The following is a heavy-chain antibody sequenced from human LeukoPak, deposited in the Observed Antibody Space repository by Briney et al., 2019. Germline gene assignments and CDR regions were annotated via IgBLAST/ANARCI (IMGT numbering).Heavy chain of an antibody. CDR2: IYYSGST. CDR3: ARSTRFLEWSNLAYYYMDV. V-gene: IGHV4-59*01. J-gene: IGHJ6*03. Sequence: SETLSLTCTASGGSISSYSWSWIRQPPGKGLEWIGDIYYSGSTNYNPSLKSRVTISVDTSKNQFSLKLSSVTAADTAVYYCARSTRFLEWSNLAYYYMDVWGKGTTVTVSS. D-gene: IGHD3-3*01. CDR1: GGSISSYS.